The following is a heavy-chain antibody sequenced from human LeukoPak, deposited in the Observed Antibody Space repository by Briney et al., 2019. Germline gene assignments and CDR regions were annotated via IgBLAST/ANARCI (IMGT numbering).Heavy chain of an antibody. D-gene: IGHD6-19*01. J-gene: IGHJ4*02. V-gene: IGHV3-7*01. Sequence: GGSLRLSCAASGFTFSSYWMSWVRQAPGKVLEWVANIKQDGSEKYYVDSVKGRFTISRDNAKNSLYLQMNSLRAEDTAVYYCARGMTVAGFAVDNFNYWGQGTLVTVSS. CDR2: IKQDGSEK. CDR3: ARGMTVAGFAVDNFNY. CDR1: GFTFSSYW.